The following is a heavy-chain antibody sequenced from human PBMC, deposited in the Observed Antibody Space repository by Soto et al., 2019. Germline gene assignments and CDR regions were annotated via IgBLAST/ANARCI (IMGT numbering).Heavy chain of an antibody. Sequence: QVQLQESGPGLVKPSETLSLTCPVSGGSIGDYYWNWIRQPPGKGLEWIGYVYYRGTTNYHPSLKSRVAISVDTSKNQFSLKFSSVTTADTAVYYCARTRGAHWYFDLWGRGTLVTVSS. CDR2: VYYRGTT. CDR3: ARTRGAHWYFDL. V-gene: IGHV4-59*01. J-gene: IGHJ2*01. CDR1: GGSIGDYY. D-gene: IGHD1-26*01.